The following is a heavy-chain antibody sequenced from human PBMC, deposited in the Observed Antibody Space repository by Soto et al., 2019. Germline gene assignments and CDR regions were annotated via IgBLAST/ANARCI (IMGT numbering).Heavy chain of an antibody. CDR1: GGSVSSGTYF. Sequence: QVQLQESGPGLVKPSETLSLTCTVSGGSVSSGTYFWSWVRQPPGKGLEWIGYIYYSGTTSYNPSLKSRVTISIDTSKNQFSPKLSSVTAADTAFYYCAREMYSYANRGADYWGQGTLVTVSS. CDR2: IYYSGTT. J-gene: IGHJ4*02. CDR3: AREMYSYANRGADY. V-gene: IGHV4-61*01. D-gene: IGHD3-22*01.